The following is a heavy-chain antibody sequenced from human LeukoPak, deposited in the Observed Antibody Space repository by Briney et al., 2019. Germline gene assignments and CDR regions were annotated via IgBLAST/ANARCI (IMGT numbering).Heavy chain of an antibody. D-gene: IGHD3-10*01. CDR2: ISSSSSTM. CDR1: GLTFSSYA. CDR3: ARDWTYYYGSGSLHYYGMDV. Sequence: PRGSLRLSCAASGLTFSSYAMSWVRQATGKGLEWVSYISSSSSTMYYADSVKGRFTISRDNAKNSLYLQMNSLRAEDTAVYYCARDWTYYYGSGSLHYYGMDVWGQGTTVTVSS. J-gene: IGHJ6*02. V-gene: IGHV3-48*01.